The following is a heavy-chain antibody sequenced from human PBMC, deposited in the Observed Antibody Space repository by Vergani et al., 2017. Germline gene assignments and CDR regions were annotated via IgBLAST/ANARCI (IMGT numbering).Heavy chain of an antibody. CDR3: AMDTFDQMATIKLDAFDI. CDR2: IIPIFGTA. CDR1: GGTFSSYA. V-gene: IGHV1-69*01. D-gene: IGHD5-24*01. J-gene: IGHJ3*02. Sequence: QVQLVQSGAEVKKPGSSVKVSCKASGGTFSSYAISWVRQAPGQGLEWMGGIIPIFGTANYAQKFQGRFTITADESTSTAYMELSSLRSDDTAVYYCAMDTFDQMATIKLDAFDIWGQGTMVTVSS.